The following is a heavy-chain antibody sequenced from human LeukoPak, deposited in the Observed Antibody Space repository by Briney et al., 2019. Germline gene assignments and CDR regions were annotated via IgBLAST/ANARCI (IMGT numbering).Heavy chain of an antibody. CDR3: ARRVLGSDDYGDFYAFDI. Sequence: GESLKISCKGSGYSFTSYWIGWVRQMPGKGLEWMGIIYPGDSDTRYSPSFQGQVTISADKSISTAYLQWSSLKASDTAMYYCARRVLGSDDYGDFYAFDIWGQGTMVTVSS. V-gene: IGHV5-51*01. CDR2: IYPGDSDT. D-gene: IGHD4-17*01. CDR1: GYSFTSYW. J-gene: IGHJ3*02.